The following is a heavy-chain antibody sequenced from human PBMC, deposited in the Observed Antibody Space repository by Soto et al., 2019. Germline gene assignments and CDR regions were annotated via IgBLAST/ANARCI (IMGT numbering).Heavy chain of an antibody. Sequence: QVQLVQSGGEVKEPGASVKVSCKASGYRFSSYGINWVRQAPGQGLEWMGWVSTYVGNTQYAQKFQGRITMTTDTSTNTVYLELRSLTSDDTAVYYCARDEEDANLMIVVLPGDYWGQGTLVSVSS. CDR3: ARDEEDANLMIVVLPGDY. V-gene: IGHV1-18*01. CDR2: VSTYVGNT. D-gene: IGHD2-21*01. CDR1: GYRFSSYG. J-gene: IGHJ4*02.